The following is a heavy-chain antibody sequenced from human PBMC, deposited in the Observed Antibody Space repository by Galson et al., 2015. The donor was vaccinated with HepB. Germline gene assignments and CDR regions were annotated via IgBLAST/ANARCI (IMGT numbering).Heavy chain of an antibody. V-gene: IGHV3-23*01. CDR2: ISGDGGKT. CDR1: GFTFSSYG. CDR3: ASHEGGDGNWLDP. Sequence: SLRLSCAASGFTFSSYGMSWVRQAPGKGPEWVSAISGDGGKTYYADSVQGRFTISRDNSKNTLYVQMSSLRAEDTAVYYCASHEGGDGNWLDPGGQGTLVTVSS. J-gene: IGHJ5*02. D-gene: IGHD2-21*02.